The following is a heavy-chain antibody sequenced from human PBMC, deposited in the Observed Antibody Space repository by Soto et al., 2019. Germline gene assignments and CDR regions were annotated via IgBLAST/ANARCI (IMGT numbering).Heavy chain of an antibody. J-gene: IGHJ6*02. Sequence: PSETLSLTCAVYGGSFTGYYWSWIRQPPGKGLEWIGEINHSGSTNYNPSLKSRVTISVDTSKNQFSLKLSSVTAADTAVYYCARAWTFGGVIVKANYYGMDVWGQGTTVT. CDR3: ARAWTFGGVIVKANYYGMDV. CDR1: GGSFTGYY. D-gene: IGHD3-16*02. V-gene: IGHV4-34*01. CDR2: INHSGST.